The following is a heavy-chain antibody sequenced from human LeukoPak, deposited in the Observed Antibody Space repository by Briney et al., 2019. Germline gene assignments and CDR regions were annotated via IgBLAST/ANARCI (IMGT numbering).Heavy chain of an antibody. J-gene: IGHJ4*02. CDR1: GGTFSSYA. CDR3: ARGAGYSGYDRSGEFDY. V-gene: IGHV1-69*01. Sequence: SVKVSCKASGGTFSSYAISWVRQAPGQGLEWMGGIIPIFGTANYAQRFQGRVTITADESTSTAYMELSSLRSEDTAVYYCARGAGYSGYDRSGEFDYWGQGTLVTVSS. D-gene: IGHD5-12*01. CDR2: IIPIFGTA.